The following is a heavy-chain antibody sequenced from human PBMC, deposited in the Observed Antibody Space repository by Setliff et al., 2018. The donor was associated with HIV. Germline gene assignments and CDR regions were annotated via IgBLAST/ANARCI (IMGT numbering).Heavy chain of an antibody. V-gene: IGHV3-21*01. CDR2: ISSSSSYI. Sequence: GGSLRLSCAASGFTFSSYAMSWVRQAPGKGLEWVSSISSSSSYIYYADSVKGRFTISRDNAKNSLYLQMNSLRAEDTAVYYCARWPVVVPAAMWGLSPYYYYGMDVWGQGTTVTVSS. J-gene: IGHJ6*02. CDR3: ARWPVVVPAAMWGLSPYYYYGMDV. D-gene: IGHD2-2*01. CDR1: GFTFSSYA.